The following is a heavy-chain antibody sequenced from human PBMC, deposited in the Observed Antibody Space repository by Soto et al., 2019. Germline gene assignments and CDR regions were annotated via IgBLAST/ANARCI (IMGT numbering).Heavy chain of an antibody. CDR3: ARWAQLLKPLRDYGMDV. Sequence: SETLSLTCAVYGGSFSGYYWSWIRQPPGKGLEWIGEINHSGSTNYNPSLKSRVTISVDTSKNQFSLKLSSVTAADTAVYYCARWAQLLKPLRDYGMDVWGQGNTVTVSS. V-gene: IGHV4-34*01. CDR1: GGSFSGYY. D-gene: IGHD2-2*01. J-gene: IGHJ6*01. CDR2: INHSGST.